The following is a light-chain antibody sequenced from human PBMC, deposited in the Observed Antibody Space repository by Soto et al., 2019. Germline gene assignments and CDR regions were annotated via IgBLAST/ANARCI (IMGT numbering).Light chain of an antibody. J-gene: IGKJ4*01. CDR1: QSLLDSSNNKNY. Sequence: IVMIQSPDSLAVSLGDRASIHCKSSQSLLDSSNNKNYLSWIQQKPGQPPRLLIYCASTRARVVPDLFTGSGSGTEFTLTISSLQAEDVAVYYCHQSFSAPPLTFGGGTRVEI. CDR2: CAS. CDR3: HQSFSAPPLT. V-gene: IGKV4-1*01.